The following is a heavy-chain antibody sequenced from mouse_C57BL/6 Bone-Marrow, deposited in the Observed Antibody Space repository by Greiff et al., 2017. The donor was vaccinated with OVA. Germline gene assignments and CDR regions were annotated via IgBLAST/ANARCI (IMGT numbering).Heavy chain of an antibody. Sequence: QVQLKQSGPGLVQPSQSLSITCTVSGFSLTSYGVHWVRQSPGKGLEWLGVIWSGGSTDYNAAFISRLSNSKDNSKSQVFFKMNSLQADDTAIYYCARGAYWGQGTLVTVSA. CDR1: GFSLTSYG. CDR2: IWSGGST. J-gene: IGHJ3*01. CDR3: ARGAY. V-gene: IGHV2-2*01.